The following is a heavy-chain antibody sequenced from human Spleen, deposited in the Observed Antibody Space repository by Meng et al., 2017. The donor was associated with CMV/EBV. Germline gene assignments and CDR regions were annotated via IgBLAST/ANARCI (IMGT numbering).Heavy chain of an antibody. V-gene: IGHV3-20*04. D-gene: IGHD6-19*01. Sequence: GGSLRLSCAASGFTFDDYGMSWVRQAPGKGLEWVSGINWNGGSTGYADSVKGRFTISRDNARNSLNLQMNSLRVEDTAVYYCVRDGGLSRRWLVQNYYFVLDVWGHGTTVTVSS. CDR3: VRDGGLSRRWLVQNYYFVLDV. CDR1: GFTFDDYG. J-gene: IGHJ6*02. CDR2: INWNGGST.